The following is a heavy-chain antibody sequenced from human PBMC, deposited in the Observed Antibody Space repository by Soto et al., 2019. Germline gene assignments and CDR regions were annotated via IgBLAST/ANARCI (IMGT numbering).Heavy chain of an antibody. V-gene: IGHV3-21*01. D-gene: IGHD6-6*01. CDR1: GFTFSSYS. CDR3: ARDRPISSFYYYGMDV. Sequence: EVQLVESGGGLVKPGGSLRLSCAASGFTFSSYSMNWVRQAPGKGLEWVSSISSSSSYIYYAVSVKGRFTISRDIAKNSLYLQMNRLRAEDTAVYYCARDRPISSFYYYGMDVWCQGTTVTVSS. CDR2: ISSSSSYI. J-gene: IGHJ6*02.